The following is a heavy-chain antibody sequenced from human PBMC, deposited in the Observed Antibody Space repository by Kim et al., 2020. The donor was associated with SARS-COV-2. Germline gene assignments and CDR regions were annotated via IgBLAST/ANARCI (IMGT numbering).Heavy chain of an antibody. CDR3: ARDLDCSGGSCYGYYYYYMDV. V-gene: IGHV7-4-1*02. Sequence: GWINTNTGNPTYAQGFTGRFVFSLDTSVSTAYLQISSLKAEDTAVYYCARDLDCSGGSCYGYYYYYMDVWGKGTTVTVSS. CDR2: INTNTGNP. J-gene: IGHJ6*03. D-gene: IGHD2-15*01.